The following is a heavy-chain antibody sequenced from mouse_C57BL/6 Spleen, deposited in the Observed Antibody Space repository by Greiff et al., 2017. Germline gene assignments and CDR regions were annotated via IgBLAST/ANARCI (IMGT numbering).Heavy chain of an antibody. Sequence: VKLVESGAELARPGASVKLSCKASGYTFTSYGISWVKQRTGQGLEWIGEIYPRSGNTYYNEKFKGKATLTADKSSSTAYMELRSLTSEDSAVYFCARWDGNPYFDYWGQGTTLTVSS. CDR3: ARWDGNPYFDY. CDR2: IYPRSGNT. D-gene: IGHD2-1*01. V-gene: IGHV1-81*01. J-gene: IGHJ2*01. CDR1: GYTFTSYG.